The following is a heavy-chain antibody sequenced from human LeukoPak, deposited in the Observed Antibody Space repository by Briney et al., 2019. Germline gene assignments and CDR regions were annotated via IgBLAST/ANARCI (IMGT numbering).Heavy chain of an antibody. Sequence: PGGSLRLSCAASGFTLSSYSMNWVRQAPGKGLEWVSSISSSSSYIYYADSVKGRFTISRDNAKNSLYLQMNSLRAEDTAVYYCARGNVVAATNYYYYGMDVWGQGTTVTVSS. V-gene: IGHV3-21*01. CDR3: ARGNVVAATNYYYYGMDV. J-gene: IGHJ6*02. CDR2: ISSSSSYI. CDR1: GFTLSSYS. D-gene: IGHD2-15*01.